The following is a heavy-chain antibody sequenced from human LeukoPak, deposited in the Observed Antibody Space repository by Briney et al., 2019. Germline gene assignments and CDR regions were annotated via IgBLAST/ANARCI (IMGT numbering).Heavy chain of an antibody. CDR1: GGSISSSSHY. CDR2: IYYSGSTT. V-gene: IGHV4-39*07. Sequence: SEALSLTCTVSGGSISSSSHYWGWIRQPPGKGLEWIGSIYYSGSTTYYKPSLKSRVTISVDTSKNQSSLKLSSVTAADTAVYYCATTTIRLGYWGQGTLVTVSS. D-gene: IGHD1-26*01. J-gene: IGHJ4*02. CDR3: ATTTIRLGY.